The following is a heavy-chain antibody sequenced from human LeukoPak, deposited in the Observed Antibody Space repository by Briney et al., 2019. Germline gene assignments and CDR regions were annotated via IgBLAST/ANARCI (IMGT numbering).Heavy chain of an antibody. CDR3: ARVHPGLFDACDI. V-gene: IGHV3-64*01. CDR2: ISSNGGSP. D-gene: IGHD2-15*01. Sequence: GGSLRLSCAASGFTFSSYAIQWVRQAPGKRLEYVSAISSNGGSPSYANSVKGRFTISRDNSKNTLSLQMGNLRVEDMAVYYCARVHPGLFDACDIWGPGTRVSVST. CDR1: GFTFSSYA. J-gene: IGHJ3*02.